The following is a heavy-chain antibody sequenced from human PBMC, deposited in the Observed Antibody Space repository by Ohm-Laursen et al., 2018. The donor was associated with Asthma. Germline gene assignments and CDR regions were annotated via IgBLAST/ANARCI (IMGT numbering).Heavy chain of an antibody. Sequence: SLRLSCAASGFSVSRHFMNWIRQGPGKGLQWLAFIKPDGSQTYYADSMEGRFSISRDNSKNSLYLQMSSLRGEDTAIYYCATLSWYASQFWGQGTLVTVSS. CDR1: GFSVSRHF. J-gene: IGHJ4*02. CDR2: IKPDGSQT. D-gene: IGHD2-2*01. V-gene: IGHV3-7*01. CDR3: ATLSWYASQF.